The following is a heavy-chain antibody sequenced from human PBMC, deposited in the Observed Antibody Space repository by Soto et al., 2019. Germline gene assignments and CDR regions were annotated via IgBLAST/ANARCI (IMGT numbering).Heavy chain of an antibody. D-gene: IGHD6-19*01. CDR3: AIVGEDIIAVPSPQSTYYYYGLDA. J-gene: IGHJ6*02. V-gene: IGHV1-69*01. CDR2: IIPIFGTT. CDR1: GGTFSDNA. Sequence: QVQLVQSGAEVKKPGSSVMVSCKTSGGTFSDNAISWVRQAPGQGLEWMGGIIPIFGTTNYALKFLGRITITADESTSTAYMELSSLRSEDTAVYYCAIVGEDIIAVPSPQSTYYYYGLDAWGQGTTVTVSS.